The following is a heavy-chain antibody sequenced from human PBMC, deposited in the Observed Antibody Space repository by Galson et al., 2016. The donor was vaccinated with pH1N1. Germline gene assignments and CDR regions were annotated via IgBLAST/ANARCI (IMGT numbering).Heavy chain of an antibody. J-gene: IGHJ4*02. D-gene: IGHD4-17*01. Sequence: PALVKPTQTLTLTCTFSGFSLSTSGMCVSWIRQPPGKALEWLALIGWDDDKYYSTSLKTRLTISKDTSKNQVVLTMTNMDPVDTATYYCARLDYGDYSGYFEYGGQGTLVTVSS. CDR1: GFSLSTSGMC. CDR2: IGWDDDK. V-gene: IGHV2-70*01. CDR3: ARLDYGDYSGYFEY.